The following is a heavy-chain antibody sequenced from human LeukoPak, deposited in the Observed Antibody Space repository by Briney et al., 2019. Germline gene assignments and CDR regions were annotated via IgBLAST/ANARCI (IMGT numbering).Heavy chain of an antibody. CDR3: AREEMATTGTFGI. J-gene: IGHJ3*02. V-gene: IGHV3-11*06. CDR1: GFTFSDYY. Sequence: GGSLRLSCAASGFTFSDYYMSWIRQAPGKGREWVSYISSSSSYTNYADSVKGRFTISRDNAKNSLYLQMNSLRAEDTAVYYCAREEMATTGTFGIWGRGTMVTVPS. CDR2: ISSSSSYT. D-gene: IGHD5-24*01.